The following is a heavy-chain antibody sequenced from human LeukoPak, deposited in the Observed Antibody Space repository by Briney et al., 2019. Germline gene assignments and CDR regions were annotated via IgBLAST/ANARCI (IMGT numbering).Heavy chain of an antibody. CDR3: ARDIGSGNYFDY. CDR1: GFTFSSYA. Sequence: GGSLRLSCAASGFTFSSYAMSWVRQAPGQGLEWVSVIYSGGTTYYADSVKGRFTISRDNSKNTLYLQMNSLRVEDTAVYYCARDIGSGNYFDYWGQGTLVTVSS. J-gene: IGHJ4*02. CDR2: IYSGGTT. V-gene: IGHV3-53*01. D-gene: IGHD1-26*01.